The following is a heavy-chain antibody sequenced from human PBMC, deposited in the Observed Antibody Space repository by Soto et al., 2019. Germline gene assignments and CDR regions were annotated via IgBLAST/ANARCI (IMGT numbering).Heavy chain of an antibody. V-gene: IGHV4-61*01. CDR3: AREFGTIARDNIGQGYYYYGMDV. D-gene: IGHD1-7*01. Sequence: SETLSLTCTVSGGSVSSGSYYWSWIRQPPGKGLEWIGYIYYSGSTNYNPSLKSRVTISVDTSKNQFSLKLSSVTAADTAVYYCAREFGTIARDNIGQGYYYYGMDVWGQGTTVTVSS. J-gene: IGHJ6*02. CDR2: IYYSGST. CDR1: GGSVSSGSYY.